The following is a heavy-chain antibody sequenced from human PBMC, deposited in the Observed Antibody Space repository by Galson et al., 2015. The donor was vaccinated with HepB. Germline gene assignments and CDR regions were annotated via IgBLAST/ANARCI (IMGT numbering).Heavy chain of an antibody. CDR1: GFTFSSYA. J-gene: IGHJ3*02. CDR2: ISYDGSNK. D-gene: IGHD6-19*01. V-gene: IGHV3-30-3*01. CDR3: ARARFVAVAGRGGIDAFDI. Sequence: SLRLSCAASGFTFSSYAMHWVRQAPGKGLEWVAVISYDGSNKYYADSVKGRFTISRDNSKNTLYLQMNSLRAEETAVYYCARARFVAVAGRGGIDAFDIWGQGTMVTVSS.